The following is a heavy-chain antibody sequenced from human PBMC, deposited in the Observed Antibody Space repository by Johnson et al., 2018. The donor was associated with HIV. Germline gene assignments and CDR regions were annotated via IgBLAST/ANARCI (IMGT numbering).Heavy chain of an antibody. V-gene: IGHV3-53*01. Sequence: EVQLVESGGGVVQPGGSLRLSCAASGFTVSSNYMSWVRQAPGKGLEWVSVIYSGVSTYYADSVKGRFTISRDNSKNTLYLQMNSLRAEDTAVYYCARGYSGSDDAFDIWGQGTMVTVSS. J-gene: IGHJ3*02. CDR2: IYSGVST. CDR3: ARGYSGSDDAFDI. CDR1: GFTVSSNY. D-gene: IGHD1-26*01.